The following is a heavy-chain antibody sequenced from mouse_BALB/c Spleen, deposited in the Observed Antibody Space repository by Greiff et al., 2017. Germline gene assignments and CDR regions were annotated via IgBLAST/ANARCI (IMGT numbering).Heavy chain of an antibody. Sequence: VHLVESGAELARPGASVKMSCKASGYTFTSYTMHWVKQRPGQGLEWIGYINPSSGYTNYNQKFKDKATLTADKSSSTAYMQLSSLTSEDSAVYYCVRGYGSSYHYFDYWGQGTTLTVS. CDR3: VRGYGSSYHYFDY. V-gene: IGHV1-4*01. CDR1: GYTFTSYT. CDR2: INPSSGYT. J-gene: IGHJ2*01. D-gene: IGHD1-1*01.